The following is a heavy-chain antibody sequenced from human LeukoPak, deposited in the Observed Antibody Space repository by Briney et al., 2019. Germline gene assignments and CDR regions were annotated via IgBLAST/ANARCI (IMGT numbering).Heavy chain of an antibody. D-gene: IGHD1-14*01. Sequence: GGSQRLPCAASGFTFSSYAINWVRQAPGKGLEWVSSISASGGSTYYADSVKGRFTISRDNSKNTLYLQMNSLRAEDTAVYYCAKPARTDYADYWGQGTLVTVSS. CDR3: AKPARTDYADY. V-gene: IGHV3-23*01. J-gene: IGHJ4*02. CDR2: ISASGGST. CDR1: GFTFSSYA.